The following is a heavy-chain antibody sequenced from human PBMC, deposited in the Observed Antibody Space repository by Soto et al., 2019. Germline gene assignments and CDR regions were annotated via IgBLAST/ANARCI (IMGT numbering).Heavy chain of an antibody. D-gene: IGHD4-17*01. CDR3: ATQNYGDSSDY. CDR1: GGTFSSYT. Sequence: QVQLVQSGAEVKKPGSSVKVSCKASGGTFSSYTISWVRQAPGQGLEWMGRIIPILGIANYAQKFQGRVTITEDKSTSTAYMELSSLRSEDTAVYYCATQNYGDSSDYWGQGTLVTVSS. V-gene: IGHV1-69*02. J-gene: IGHJ4*02. CDR2: IIPILGIA.